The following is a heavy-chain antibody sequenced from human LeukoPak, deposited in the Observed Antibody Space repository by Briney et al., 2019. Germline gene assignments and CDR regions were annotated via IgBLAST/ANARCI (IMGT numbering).Heavy chain of an antibody. D-gene: IGHD3-16*02. Sequence: PGGSLRLSCAASGFTFSSYAMHWVRQAPGKGLEWVAVISYDGSNKYYADSVKGRFTISRDNSKNTLYLQMNSLRAEDTAVYYCARAVMYYDYVWGSYLSWGQGTLVTVSS. J-gene: IGHJ4*02. CDR2: ISYDGSNK. CDR1: GFTFSSYA. V-gene: IGHV3-30-3*01. CDR3: ARAVMYYDYVWGSYLS.